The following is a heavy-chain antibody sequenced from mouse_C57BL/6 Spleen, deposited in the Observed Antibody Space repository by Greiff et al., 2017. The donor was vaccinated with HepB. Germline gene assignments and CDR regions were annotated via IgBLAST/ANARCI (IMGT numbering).Heavy chain of an antibody. J-gene: IGHJ2*01. Sequence: QVQLQQPGAELVRPGSSVKLSCKASGYTFTSYWMDWVKQRPGQGLEWIGNIYPSDSETHYNQKFKDKATLTVDKSSSTAYMQLSSLTSEDSAVYYCARRGSRPPFDYGGQGTTLTVSS. CDR3: ARRGSRPPFDY. CDR2: IYPSDSET. V-gene: IGHV1-61*01. D-gene: IGHD1-1*01. CDR1: GYTFTSYW.